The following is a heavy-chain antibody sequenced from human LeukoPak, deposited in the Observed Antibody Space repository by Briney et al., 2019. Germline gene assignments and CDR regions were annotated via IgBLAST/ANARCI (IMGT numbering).Heavy chain of an antibody. V-gene: IGHV3-48*03. J-gene: IGHJ6*02. Sequence: PGGSLRLSRAASGFTFSSYEMNWVRQAPGKGLEWVSYISSSGSTIYYADSVKGRFTISRDNAKNSLYLQMNSLRAEDTAVYYCARGSVGYTGMDVWGQGTTVTVSS. CDR2: ISSSGSTI. D-gene: IGHD5-24*01. CDR1: GFTFSSYE. CDR3: ARGSVGYTGMDV.